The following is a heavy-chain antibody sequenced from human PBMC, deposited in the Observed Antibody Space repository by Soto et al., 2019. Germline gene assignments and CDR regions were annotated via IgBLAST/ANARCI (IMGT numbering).Heavy chain of an antibody. V-gene: IGHV4-59*08. J-gene: IGHJ4*02. CDR3: PRGSSYYGSATHYPLLY. D-gene: IGHD3-10*01. CDR2: IYYSGTT. CDR1: GGSISTYY. Sequence: QVQLQESGPGLVKPSETLSLTCTVSGGSISTYYWNWIRQPPGKGLEWIGYIYYSGTTNYNPSLKRRVTISLDTSKNHSSPKLSSVSAAYTAVYSCPRGSSYYGSATHYPLLYWGQGTLVTVSS.